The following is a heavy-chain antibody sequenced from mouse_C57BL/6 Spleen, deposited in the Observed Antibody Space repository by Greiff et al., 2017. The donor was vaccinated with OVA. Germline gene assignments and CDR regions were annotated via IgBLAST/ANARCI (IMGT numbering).Heavy chain of an antibody. D-gene: IGHD1-1*01. V-gene: IGHV1-64*01. J-gene: IGHJ3*01. CDR3: ANYDNSYPMAY. CDR1: GYTFTSYW. Sequence: QVQLQQPGAELVKPGASVKLSCKASGYTFTSYWMHWVKQRPGQGLEWIGMIHPHSGSTNYNEKFKSKATLTVDKASSTSYMQLISLTSEDSAVYYCANYDNSYPMAYWGQGTLVTVSA. CDR2: IHPHSGST.